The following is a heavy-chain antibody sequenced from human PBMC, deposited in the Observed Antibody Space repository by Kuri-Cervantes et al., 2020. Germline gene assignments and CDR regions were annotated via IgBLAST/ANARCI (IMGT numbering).Heavy chain of an antibody. CDR2: INTNTGNP. V-gene: IGHV7-4-1*02. CDR3: ARETITGDVYNYYGMDV. CDR1: GYTFTSYA. J-gene: IGHJ6*02. D-gene: IGHD7-27*01. Sequence: ASVKVSCKASGYTFTSYAMNWVRQAPGQGLEWMGWINTNTGNPTYAQGFTGRFVFSLDTSVSTAYLQISSLKAEDTAVYYCARETITGDVYNYYGMDVWGQGTTVTVSS.